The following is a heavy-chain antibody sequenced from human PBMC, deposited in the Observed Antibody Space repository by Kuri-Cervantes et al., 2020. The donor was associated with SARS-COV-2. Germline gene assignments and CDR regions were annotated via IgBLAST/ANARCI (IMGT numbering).Heavy chain of an antibody. Sequence: SVKVSCKASGGTFSSYAISWVRQAPGQGLEWKGGIIPIFGTANYAQKFQGRVTITTDESTSTAYMELSSLRSEDTAVYYCASVQWGYDFWSGYQGPGYYYYMDVWGKGTTVTVSS. J-gene: IGHJ6*03. CDR2: IIPIFGTA. CDR1: GGTFSSYA. V-gene: IGHV1-69*05. D-gene: IGHD3-3*01. CDR3: ASVQWGYDFWSGYQGPGYYYYMDV.